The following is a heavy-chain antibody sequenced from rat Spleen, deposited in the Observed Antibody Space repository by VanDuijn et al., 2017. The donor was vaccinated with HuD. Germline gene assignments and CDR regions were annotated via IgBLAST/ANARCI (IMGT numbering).Heavy chain of an antibody. J-gene: IGHJ4*01. V-gene: IGHV5S10*01. CDR2: ITKIGVRT. CDR3: AILPVSRIYVMDV. CDR1: GFTFTDYY. D-gene: IGHD1-4*01. Sequence: EVQLVESGGGLVQPGRSLKLSCVASGFTFTDYYMGWVRQAPTKGLDWVASITKIGVRTYNRDSVKGRFTISRDNTKTTLYLQMDSLRSEDTATYYCAILPVSRIYVMDVWGQGASVTVSS.